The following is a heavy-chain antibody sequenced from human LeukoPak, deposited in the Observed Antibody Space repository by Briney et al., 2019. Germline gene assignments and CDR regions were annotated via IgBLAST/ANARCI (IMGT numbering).Heavy chain of an antibody. V-gene: IGHV6-1*01. CDR3: ARGQYSAHDY. D-gene: IGHD4-11*01. CDR2: TYYRSKWYN. Sequence: SRTLSLTCAISGDSVSRNSVAWNWIRQSPSRGLEWLGRTYYRSKWYNDYAVSVRSRISINPDTSKNQFSLQLNSVTPEDTAVYYCARGQYSAHDYWGQGTLVTVSS. CDR1: GDSVSRNSVA. J-gene: IGHJ4*02.